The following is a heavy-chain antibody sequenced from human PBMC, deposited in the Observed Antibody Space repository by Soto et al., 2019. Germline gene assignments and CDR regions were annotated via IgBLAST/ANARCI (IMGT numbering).Heavy chain of an antibody. CDR3: ARPEYSSTDYYYYGMDV. D-gene: IGHD6-6*01. CDR2: LNPSGGFT. V-gene: IGHV1-46*01. J-gene: IGHJ6*02. Sequence: ASVEGSCKESGYTQTYRYIHWVRQAPRPGFEWMGILNPSGGFTSKAQKFQGRVIMTRDTSTNTVYMELSSLRYEDTAVYYCARPEYSSTDYYYYGMDVWGQGTTVTVS. CDR1: GYTQTYRY.